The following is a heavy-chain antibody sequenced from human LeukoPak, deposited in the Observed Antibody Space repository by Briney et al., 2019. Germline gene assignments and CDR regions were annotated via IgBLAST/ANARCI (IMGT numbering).Heavy chain of an antibody. CDR2: INHSGSA. V-gene: IGHV4-34*01. CDR1: GGSFSGYY. CDR3: ARGWVVPASRGFDWFDP. J-gene: IGHJ5*02. Sequence: SETLSLTCAVYGGSFSGYYWSWIRQPPGKGLEWIGEINHSGSANYNPSLKSRVTISVDTSKNQFSLKLSSVTAADTAVYYCARGWVVPASRGFDWFDPWGQGTQVTVSS. D-gene: IGHD2-2*01.